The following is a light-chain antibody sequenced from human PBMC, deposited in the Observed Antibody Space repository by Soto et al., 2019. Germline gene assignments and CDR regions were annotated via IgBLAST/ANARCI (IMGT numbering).Light chain of an antibody. CDR3: HQAHTFPHT. Sequence: EVVMRQSPATLSVSPGEGATLSCRASQGIGDTLAWYQHKPGQTPRLLIYDTSTRATGVPSRFRGSGSGTDFTLSINKLQTEDFATYYCHQAHTFPHTFGPGTKVDIK. J-gene: IGKJ3*01. V-gene: IGKV3-15*01. CDR1: QGIGDT. CDR2: DTS.